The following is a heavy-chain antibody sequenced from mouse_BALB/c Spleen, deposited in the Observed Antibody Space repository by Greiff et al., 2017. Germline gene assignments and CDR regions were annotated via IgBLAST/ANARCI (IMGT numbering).Heavy chain of an antibody. V-gene: IGHV6-6*02. CDR3: TGGRFFGYAMDY. J-gene: IGHJ4*01. CDR2: IRLKSNNYAT. CDR1: GFTFSNYW. Sequence: EVKLMESGGGLVQPGGSMKLSCVASGFTFSNYWMNWVRQSPEKGLEWVAEIRLKSNNYATHYAESVKGRFTISRDDSKSSVYLQMNNLRAEDTGIYYCTGGRFFGYAMDYWGQGTSVTVSS.